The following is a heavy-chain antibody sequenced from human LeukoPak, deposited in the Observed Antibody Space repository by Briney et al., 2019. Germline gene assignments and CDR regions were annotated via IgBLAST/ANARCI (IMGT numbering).Heavy chain of an antibody. J-gene: IGHJ4*02. CDR2: IYPGDSDT. Sequence: RGESLKISFKGSGXSFTSYCIGWVRQMPGKGLEWMEIIYPGDSDTRYSPSFQGQVTISADKSISTAYLQWSSLKASDTAMYYCARHAPTLEFDYWGQGTLVTVSS. CDR3: ARHAPTLEFDY. V-gene: IGHV5-51*01. D-gene: IGHD2/OR15-2a*01. CDR1: GXSFTSYC.